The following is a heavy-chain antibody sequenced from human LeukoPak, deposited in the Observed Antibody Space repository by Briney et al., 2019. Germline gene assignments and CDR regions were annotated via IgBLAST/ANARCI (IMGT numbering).Heavy chain of an antibody. CDR2: IYTGGST. CDR1: GGSISSYY. CDR3: ARDSDYFGSGSHIDY. Sequence: PSETLSLTCTVSGGSISSYYWSWIRQPAGKGLEWIGRIYTGGSTNYNPSLKSRVSMSVDMSRNQVSLMLSSVTAADTAVYYCARDSDYFGSGSHIDYWGQGTLVSVSS. D-gene: IGHD3-10*01. V-gene: IGHV4-4*07. J-gene: IGHJ4*02.